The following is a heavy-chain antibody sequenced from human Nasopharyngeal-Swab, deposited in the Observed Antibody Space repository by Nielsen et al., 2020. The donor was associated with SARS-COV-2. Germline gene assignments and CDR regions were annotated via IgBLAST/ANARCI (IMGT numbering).Heavy chain of an antibody. V-gene: IGHV5-51*01. CDR1: GYIFTIYL. Sequence: GGSLRLSCKGSGYIFTIYLIVCVRKMPGKGLEWMGIIYTGDSDTRSSPSFQGQVTISADKSISTAYLKWSSLKASDTAMYYCARLPEQLVQPVDYWGQGTLVTVSS. D-gene: IGHD6-6*01. CDR3: ARLPEQLVQPVDY. CDR2: IYTGDSDT. J-gene: IGHJ4*02.